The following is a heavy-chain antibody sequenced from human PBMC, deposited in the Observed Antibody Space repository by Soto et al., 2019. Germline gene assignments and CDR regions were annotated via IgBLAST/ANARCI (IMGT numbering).Heavy chain of an antibody. J-gene: IGHJ6*04. CDR3: ARNVFRGYCIGNKCRARPYSNTLVV. D-gene: IGHD2-15*01. Sequence: PSETLSLTCAVSGDSIGSGDNYWRWIRQPPGKGLEWLGYFYHTGSTYYNPSLKRRLTISVDKSKNQFSLRLSSVTAADSDVYFCARNVFRGYCIGNKCRARPYSNTLVVCDRGPMGTVSS. V-gene: IGHV4-30-4*01. CDR1: GDSIGSGDNY. CDR2: FYHTGST.